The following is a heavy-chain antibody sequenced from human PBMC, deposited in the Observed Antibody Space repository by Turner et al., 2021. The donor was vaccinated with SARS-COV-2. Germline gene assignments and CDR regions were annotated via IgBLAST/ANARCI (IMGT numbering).Heavy chain of an antibody. Sequence: QVQLVESGGGVVLPGRYMRISCAASRFSFSSHAMHWVRQAPGKGLEWVAVIWYDGSQKYHAASVRGRFTISRDNSRNTLYLQMDSLRVEDTGVYYCARHGAANGNYYYHGLDVWGRGTTVTVSS. CDR1: RFSFSSHA. V-gene: IGHV3-33*03. CDR2: IWYDGSQK. CDR3: ARHGAANGNYYYHGLDV. J-gene: IGHJ6*02. D-gene: IGHD6-13*01.